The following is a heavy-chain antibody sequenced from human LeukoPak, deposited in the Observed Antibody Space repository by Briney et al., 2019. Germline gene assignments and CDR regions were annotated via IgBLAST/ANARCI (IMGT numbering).Heavy chain of an antibody. CDR2: INPSGGST. J-gene: IGHJ4*02. CDR3: AREVGAGYSSSWYELSFDY. V-gene: IGHV1-46*01. D-gene: IGHD6-13*01. CDR1: GYTFTSYY. Sequence: ASVKVSCKASGYTFTSYYMHWVRQAPGQGLEWMGIINPSGGSTSYAQKFQGRVTMTRDTSTSTVYMELSSLRSEDMAVYYCAREVGAGYSSSWYELSFDYWGQGTLVTVSS.